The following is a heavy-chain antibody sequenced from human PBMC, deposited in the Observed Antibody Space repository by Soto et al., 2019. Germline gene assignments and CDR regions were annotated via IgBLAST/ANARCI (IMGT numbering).Heavy chain of an antibody. D-gene: IGHD5-18*01. V-gene: IGHV3-9*01. CDR1: GFTFDDYA. CDR3: AKDLSSYGDYYYYGMDV. CDR2: ISWNSGSI. Sequence: CLRLSCAASGFTFDDYAMHWVRQAPGKGLEWVSGISWNSGSIGYADSVEGRFTISRDNAKNSLYLQMNSLRAEDTALYYCAKDLSSYGDYYYYGMDVWGQGTTDTVYS. J-gene: IGHJ6*02.